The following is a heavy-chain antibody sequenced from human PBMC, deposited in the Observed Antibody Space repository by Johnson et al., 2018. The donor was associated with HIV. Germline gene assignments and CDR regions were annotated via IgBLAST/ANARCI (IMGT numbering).Heavy chain of an antibody. Sequence: QVQLVESGGGLIQPGGSLRLSCAASGFTVSNNYMSWIRQAPGKGLEWVSYISSSGTTIYYADSVKGRFTISKDNAKNSLYLQMNSLRAEDTALYFCVKDSDTYYYGSGDAFDIWGRGTMVTVSS. CDR3: VKDSDTYYYGSGDAFDI. CDR1: GFTVSNNY. J-gene: IGHJ3*02. CDR2: ISSSGTTI. D-gene: IGHD3-10*01. V-gene: IGHV3-11*01.